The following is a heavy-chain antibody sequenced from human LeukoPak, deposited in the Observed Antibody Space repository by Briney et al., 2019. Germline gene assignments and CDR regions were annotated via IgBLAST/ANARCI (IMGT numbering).Heavy chain of an antibody. CDR1: GFTFSSYS. V-gene: IGHV3-21*01. J-gene: IGHJ4*02. Sequence: GGSLRLSCAASGFTFSSYSINWVRQAPGKGLEWVSSISSSSSYIYYADSVKGRFTISRDNAKNSLYLQMNSLRAEDTAVYYCARVKTIFGVVDYFDYWGQGTLVTVSS. D-gene: IGHD3-3*01. CDR3: ARVKTIFGVVDYFDY. CDR2: ISSSSSYI.